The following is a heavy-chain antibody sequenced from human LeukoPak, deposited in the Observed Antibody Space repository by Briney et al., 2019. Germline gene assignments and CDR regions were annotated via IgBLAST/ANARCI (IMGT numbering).Heavy chain of an antibody. V-gene: IGHV4-34*01. Sequence: SETLSLTCAVYSGSFSGYYWSWIRQPPGKGLEWIGEINHSGSTNYNPSLKSRVTVSVDTSKNQFSLKLSSVTAADTAVYYCARVAISTVTGRLAFDYWGQGTLVTVSS. CDR3: ARVAISTVTGRLAFDY. CDR1: SGSFSGYY. D-gene: IGHD4-17*01. J-gene: IGHJ4*02. CDR2: INHSGST.